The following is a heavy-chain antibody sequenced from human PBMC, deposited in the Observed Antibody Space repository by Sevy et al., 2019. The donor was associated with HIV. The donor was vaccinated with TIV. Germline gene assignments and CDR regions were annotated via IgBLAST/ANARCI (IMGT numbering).Heavy chain of an antibody. CDR1: GGTFSSYA. V-gene: IGHV1-69*13. Sequence: ASVNVSCKASGGTFSSYAISWVRQAPGQGLEWMGGIIPIFGTANYAQKFQGRVTITADESTSTAYMELSSLRSEDTAVYYCARAHYYGSGGYYYGMDVWGQGTTVTVSS. CDR3: ARAHYYGSGGYYYGMDV. CDR2: IIPIFGTA. D-gene: IGHD3-10*01. J-gene: IGHJ6*02.